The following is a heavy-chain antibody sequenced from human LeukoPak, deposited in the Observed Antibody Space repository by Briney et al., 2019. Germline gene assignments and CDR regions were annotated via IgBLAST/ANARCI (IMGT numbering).Heavy chain of an antibody. J-gene: IGHJ4*02. D-gene: IGHD2-2*01. CDR2: IYSGGST. V-gene: IGHV3-66*04. CDR1: GFTVSSNY. Sequence: GGSLRLSCAASGFTVSSNYMSWVRQAPGKGLEWVSVIYSGGSTYYADSVKGRFTISRDTSTNTLYLQVKSLTAEDTAVYYCAKPEVGVASIDCWGQGTLVTVSS. CDR3: AKPEVGVASIDC.